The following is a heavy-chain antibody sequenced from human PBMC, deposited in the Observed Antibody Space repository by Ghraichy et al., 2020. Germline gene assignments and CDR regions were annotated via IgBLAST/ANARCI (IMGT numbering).Heavy chain of an antibody. CDR3: ARDQESRDDFWSGYPLHYYYGMDV. Sequence: SVKVSCKASGGTFSSYAISWVRQAPGQGLEWMGGIIPIFGTANYAQKFQGRVTITADESTSTAYMELSSLRSEDTAVYYCARDQESRDDFWSGYPLHYYYGMDVWGQGTTVTVSS. CDR2: IIPIFGTA. D-gene: IGHD3-3*01. J-gene: IGHJ6*02. CDR1: GGTFSSYA. V-gene: IGHV1-69*13.